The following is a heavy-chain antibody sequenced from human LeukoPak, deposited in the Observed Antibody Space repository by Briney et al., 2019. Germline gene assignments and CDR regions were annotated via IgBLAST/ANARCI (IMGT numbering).Heavy chain of an antibody. V-gene: IGHV4-34*01. CDR1: GGSFSGYY. Sequence: SGTLSLTCAVYGGSFSGYYWSWIRQPPGKGLEWIGEINHSGSTNYNPSLKSRVTISVDTSKNQFSLKLSSVTAADTAVYYCARLRRITMVRGVIRPFDYWGQGTLVTVSS. CDR2: INHSGST. CDR3: ARLRRITMVRGVIRPFDY. D-gene: IGHD3-10*01. J-gene: IGHJ4*02.